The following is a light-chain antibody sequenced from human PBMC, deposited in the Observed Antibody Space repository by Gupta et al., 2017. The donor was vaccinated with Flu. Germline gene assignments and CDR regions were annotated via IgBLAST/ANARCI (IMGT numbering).Light chain of an antibody. Sequence: DVVMTQSPLSLPVTLGQPASISCRSSQSLVYSDGNTYLNWFKQRPGQAPRRLIYKVSNRDSGAQDRFRGSGQGNDFTLKISSVEAEDVGSYYCRQGTHWPPWTFGQGTKVEMK. J-gene: IGKJ1*01. CDR2: KVS. CDR3: RQGTHWPPWT. CDR1: QSLVYSDGNTY. V-gene: IGKV2-30*01.